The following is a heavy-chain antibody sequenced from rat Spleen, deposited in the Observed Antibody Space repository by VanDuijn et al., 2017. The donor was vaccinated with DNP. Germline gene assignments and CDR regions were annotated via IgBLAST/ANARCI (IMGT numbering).Heavy chain of an antibody. V-gene: IGHV5-20*01. CDR1: GFTFSDYY. J-gene: IGHJ2*01. CDR3: TTDLGDY. CDR2: ISYNGGTP. D-gene: IGHD5-1*01. Sequence: EVQLVESDGGLVQPGRSLKLSCAASGFTFSDYYMAWVRQAPTKGLEWVATISYNGGTPYYRDSVKGRFTISRDNAKSTLYLQMDSLRSEDTATYYCTTDLGDYWGQGVMVTVSS.